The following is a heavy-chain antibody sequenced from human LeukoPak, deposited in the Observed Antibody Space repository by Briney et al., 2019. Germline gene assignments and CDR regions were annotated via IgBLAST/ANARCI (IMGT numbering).Heavy chain of an antibody. J-gene: IGHJ3*02. Sequence: ASVKVSCKASGYTFTSYGINWVRQATGQGLEWMGWMNPNSGNTGYAQKFQGRVTMTRNTSISTAYMELSSLRSEDTAVYYCASAPVHDYDGGAFDIWGQGTMVTVSS. CDR3: ASAPVHDYDGGAFDI. CDR1: GYTFTSYG. D-gene: IGHD4-17*01. CDR2: MNPNSGNT. V-gene: IGHV1-8*02.